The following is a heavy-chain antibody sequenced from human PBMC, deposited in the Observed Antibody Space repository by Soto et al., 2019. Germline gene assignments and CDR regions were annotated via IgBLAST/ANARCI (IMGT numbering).Heavy chain of an antibody. D-gene: IGHD3-3*01. Sequence: GGSLRLSCAASGFTFSSYSMNWVRQAPGKGLEWVSYISSSSSTIYYADSVKGRFTISRDNAKNSLYLQMNSLRDEDTAVYYCARDFEYDFWSGYSSGNWFDPWGQGTLVTVSS. CDR1: GFTFSSYS. CDR3: ARDFEYDFWSGYSSGNWFDP. V-gene: IGHV3-48*02. J-gene: IGHJ5*02. CDR2: ISSSSSTI.